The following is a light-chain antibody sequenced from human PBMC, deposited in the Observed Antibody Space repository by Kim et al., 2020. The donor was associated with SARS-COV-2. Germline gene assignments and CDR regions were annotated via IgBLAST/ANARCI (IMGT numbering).Light chain of an antibody. CDR2: QDD. Sequence: SYELTQPPSVSVSPGQTASITCSGDKLGNKYACWYQQKPGQSPVLVIYQDDKRPSGIPERFSGSNSGNTATLTISGTQAMDEADYYCQAWDRSTVV. J-gene: IGLJ2*01. CDR3: QAWDRSTVV. CDR1: KLGNKY. V-gene: IGLV3-1*01.